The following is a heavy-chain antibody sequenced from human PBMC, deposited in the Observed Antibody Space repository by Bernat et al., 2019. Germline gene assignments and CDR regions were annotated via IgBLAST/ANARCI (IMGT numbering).Heavy chain of an antibody. CDR1: QFTFSRYA. CDR2: IWYDGSNK. CDR3: ARDRVAVAGTGPAFDY. V-gene: IGHV3-33*01. D-gene: IGHD6-19*01. Sequence: VQLLESGGGLVQPGGSLRLSCAASQFTFSRYAMHWVRQAPGKGLEWVAVIWYDGSNKYYADSVKGRFTLSRDNSKNTLYLQMNSLRVEDTAVYFCARDRVAVAGTGPAFDYWGQGTLVTVPS. J-gene: IGHJ4*02.